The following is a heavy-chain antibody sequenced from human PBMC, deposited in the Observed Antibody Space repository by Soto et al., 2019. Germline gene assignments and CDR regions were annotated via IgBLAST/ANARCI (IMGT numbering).Heavy chain of an antibody. J-gene: IGHJ6*02. V-gene: IGHV3-64*02. CDR3: ARGGASYFYYGLDV. CDR1: GFNFSNHA. Sequence: PGGSLRLSCAASGFNFSNHAMHWVRQAPGKGLQFVSAISRTGGGTYYADSVKGRFIISRDNAKNTLYLQMGSLRAEDMAVYYCARGGASYFYYGLDVWGLGTTVTVSS. D-gene: IGHD3-10*01. CDR2: ISRTGGGT.